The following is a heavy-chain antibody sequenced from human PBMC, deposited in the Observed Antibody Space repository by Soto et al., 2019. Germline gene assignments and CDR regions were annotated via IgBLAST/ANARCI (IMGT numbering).Heavy chain of an antibody. CDR1: GFTFSSYG. Sequence: PGGSLRLSCAASGFTFSSYGMHWVRQAPGKGLEWVAVIWYDGSNKYYADSVKGRFTIPRDNSKNTLYLQMNSLRAEDTAVYYCASLGITGTTEWFDPWGQGTLVTVSS. CDR3: ASLGITGTTEWFDP. CDR2: IWYDGSNK. V-gene: IGHV3-33*01. D-gene: IGHD1-7*01. J-gene: IGHJ5*02.